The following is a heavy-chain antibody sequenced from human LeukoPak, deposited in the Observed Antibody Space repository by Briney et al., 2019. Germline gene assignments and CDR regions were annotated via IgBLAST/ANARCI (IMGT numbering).Heavy chain of an antibody. J-gene: IGHJ4*02. V-gene: IGHV1-18*01. Sequence: ASVKASCRASGYTFTSYGISWVRQAPGQGLEWMGWISAYNGNTNYAQKLQGRVTMTTDTSTSTAYMELRSLRSDDTAVYYCARDATIFFGQIISASFDYWGQGTLVTVSS. D-gene: IGHD3-3*01. CDR1: GYTFTSYG. CDR2: ISAYNGNT. CDR3: ARDATIFFGQIISASFDY.